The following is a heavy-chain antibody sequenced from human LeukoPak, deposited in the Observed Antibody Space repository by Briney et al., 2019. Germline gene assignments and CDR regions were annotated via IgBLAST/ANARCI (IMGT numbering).Heavy chain of an antibody. CDR1: GFTFSSYA. CDR2: ISSNGGST. J-gene: IGHJ4*02. CDR3: ARGGPKRGTPIPPIAVACDY. D-gene: IGHD6-19*01. V-gene: IGHV3-64*01. Sequence: GGSLRLSCAASGFTFSSYAMHWVRQAPGKGLEYVSAISSNGGSTYYANSVKGRFTISRDNSKNTLYLQMGSLRAEDVAVYYCARGGPKRGTPIPPIAVACDYWGQGTLVTVSS.